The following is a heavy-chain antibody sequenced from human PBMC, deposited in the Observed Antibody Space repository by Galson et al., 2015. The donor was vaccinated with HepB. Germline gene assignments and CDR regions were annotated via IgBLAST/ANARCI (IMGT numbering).Heavy chain of an antibody. CDR3: ARDMWSSSWYDWFDP. D-gene: IGHD6-13*01. CDR1: GFTFSSYW. J-gene: IGHJ5*02. V-gene: IGHV3-74*01. Sequence: SLRLSCAASGFTFSSYWMHWVRQAPGKGLVWVSRINSDGSSTSYADSVKGRFTISRDNAKNTLYLQMNSLRAEDTAVYYCARDMWSSSWYDWFDPWGQGTLVTVSS. CDR2: INSDGSST.